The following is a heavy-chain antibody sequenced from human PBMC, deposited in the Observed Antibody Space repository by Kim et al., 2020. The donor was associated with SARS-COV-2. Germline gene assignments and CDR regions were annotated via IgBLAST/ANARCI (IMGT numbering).Heavy chain of an antibody. D-gene: IGHD4-17*01. V-gene: IGHV3-23*01. J-gene: IGHJ6*01. CDR3: VKDRSDYGHPYIPLGMDV. CDR1: GFSFGDYA. Sequence: GGSLRLSCAASGFSFGDYAMSWVRQAPGQGLEWLSSIRGNSDGTFSAASVRGRFATSRDNSKNTLYLQMNNLKAEDTALYYCVKDRSDYGHPYIPLGMDV. CDR2: IRGNSDGT.